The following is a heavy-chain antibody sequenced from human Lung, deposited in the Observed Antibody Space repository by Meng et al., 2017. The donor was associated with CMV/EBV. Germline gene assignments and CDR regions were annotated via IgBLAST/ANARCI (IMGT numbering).Heavy chain of an antibody. CDR1: GDSFSTQT. CDR3: ARGRRNEPLFDY. CDR2: LIAVFDKT. J-gene: IGHJ4*02. D-gene: IGHD1-14*01. V-gene: IGHV1-69*13. Sequence: QVHLVQSGAEVKKPGSSVKVACKTSGDSFSTQTFSWVRQAPGQGLEWMGGLIAVFDKTKAAPRFQDRVTFTADESTSTAYMELSSLTFDDTAVYFCARGRRNEPLFDYWGQGTLVTVSS.